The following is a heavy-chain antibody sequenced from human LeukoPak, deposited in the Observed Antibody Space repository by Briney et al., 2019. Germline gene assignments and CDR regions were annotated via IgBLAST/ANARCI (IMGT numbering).Heavy chain of an antibody. CDR1: GGSISSSTW. J-gene: IGHJ3*02. CDR3: ARRPSPPDAFDI. Sequence: SGTLSLTCAVSGGSISSSTWWSWVRQPPGKGLEWIGSIYYSGSTYYNPSLKSRVTISRDTSKNQFSLNLYSVTAADTAVYYCARRPSPPDAFDIWGQGTVVTVSS. V-gene: IGHV4-4*02. CDR2: IYYSGST.